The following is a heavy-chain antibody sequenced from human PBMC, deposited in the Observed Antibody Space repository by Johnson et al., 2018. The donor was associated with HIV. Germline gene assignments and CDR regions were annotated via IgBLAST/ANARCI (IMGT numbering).Heavy chain of an antibody. J-gene: IGHJ3*02. V-gene: IGHV3-30*03. CDR2: TSYDGSNK. CDR3: NQDAFDI. Sequence: QVQLVESGGGVVQPGRSLRLSCAASGFPFSSYGMHWVRQAPGKGLEWVAVTSYDGSNKYYADSVKGRFTISRDNSKNTLYLQMNSLRAEDTAVYYCNQDAFDIWGQGTMVTVSS. CDR1: GFPFSSYG. D-gene: IGHD1-14*01.